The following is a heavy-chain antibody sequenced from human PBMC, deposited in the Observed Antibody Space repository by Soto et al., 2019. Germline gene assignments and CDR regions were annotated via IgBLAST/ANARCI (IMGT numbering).Heavy chain of an antibody. CDR1: GYTFTSHA. J-gene: IGHJ3*02. Sequence: ASVKVSCKASGYTFTSHAIHWVRQAPGQRLEWMGWINAGNGNTKYSQKFQDRVTITRDTSASTAYMELSSLRSEDTALYYCATYGGYYWRAFDIWGQGTMVTVSS. V-gene: IGHV1-3*01. CDR3: ATYGGYYWRAFDI. CDR2: INAGNGNT. D-gene: IGHD3-22*01.